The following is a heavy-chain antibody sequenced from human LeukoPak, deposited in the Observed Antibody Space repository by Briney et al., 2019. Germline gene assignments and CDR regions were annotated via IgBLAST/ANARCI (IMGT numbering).Heavy chain of an antibody. CDR1: GYTFTNYG. CDR2: ISAYNGNT. CDR3: ARDLRGDYYYYMDV. V-gene: IGHV1-18*01. D-gene: IGHD5/OR15-5a*01. Sequence: ASVKVSCKASGYTFTNYGINWVRQAPGQGLEWMGWISAYNGNTNSAQKVQGRVTMTTDTSSSTAYMELRSLRSDDTAVYYCARDLRGDYYYYMDVWGKGATVTISS. J-gene: IGHJ6*03.